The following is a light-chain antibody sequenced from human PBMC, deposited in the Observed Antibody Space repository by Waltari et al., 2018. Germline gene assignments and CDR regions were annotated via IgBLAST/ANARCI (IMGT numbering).Light chain of an antibody. Sequence: EVLMTQSPPTLSVSPGERATLSCRASQSISRNLAWYQQKPGPAPRPLIYGASTRAPGIPARFSGSGSGTDFALSIRSLQSEDVAVYYCQQYNNWRTFGEGTKLAMK. CDR1: QSISRN. CDR2: GAS. CDR3: QQYNNWRT. V-gene: IGKV3-15*01. J-gene: IGKJ2*01.